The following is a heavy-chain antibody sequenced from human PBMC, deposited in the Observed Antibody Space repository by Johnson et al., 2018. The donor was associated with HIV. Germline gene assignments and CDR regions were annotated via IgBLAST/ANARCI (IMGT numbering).Heavy chain of an antibody. Sequence: QVQLVESGGGVVQPGGSLRLSCAASGFTFSSYGMHWVRQAPGKGLEWVAFIRYDGSNKYYADSVKGRFSISRDNGKNSLYLQMNSLRAEDTALYYCARGAYSSSWHASDASDIWGQGTMVTVSS. CDR3: ARGAYSSSWHASDASDI. CDR2: IRYDGSNK. CDR1: GFTFSSYG. V-gene: IGHV3-30*02. D-gene: IGHD6-13*01. J-gene: IGHJ3*02.